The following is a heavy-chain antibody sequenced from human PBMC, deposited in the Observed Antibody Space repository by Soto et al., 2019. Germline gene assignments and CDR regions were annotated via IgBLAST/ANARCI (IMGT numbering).Heavy chain of an antibody. V-gene: IGHV3-30-3*01. J-gene: IGHJ6*02. CDR1: GFKFSSYA. D-gene: IGHD1-26*01. CDR3: ARGEVGATEVEDYYGMDV. Sequence: GGSLRISCEASGFKFSSYAMHWVRQAPGKGLEWVAVISYDGSNKYYADSVKGRFTISRDNSKNTMYLQMNSLRAEDTAVFYCARGEVGATEVEDYYGMDVWGQGTTVTVSS. CDR2: ISYDGSNK.